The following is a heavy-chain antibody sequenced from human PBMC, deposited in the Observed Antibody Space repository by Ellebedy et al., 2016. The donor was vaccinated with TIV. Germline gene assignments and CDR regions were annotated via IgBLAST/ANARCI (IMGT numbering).Heavy chain of an antibody. J-gene: IGHJ6*02. V-gene: IGHV4-61*01. D-gene: IGHD2-8*01. CDR2: ISYSGST. Sequence: MPSETLSLTCTVSGASVSSGTYYWSWIRQPPGKGLEWIGFISYSGSTSYNPSLKSRVTISVDTSKNQFSLKVGSVSAADTAVYYCARGVSVWGQGTTVTVS. CDR3: ARGVSV. CDR1: GASVSSGTYY.